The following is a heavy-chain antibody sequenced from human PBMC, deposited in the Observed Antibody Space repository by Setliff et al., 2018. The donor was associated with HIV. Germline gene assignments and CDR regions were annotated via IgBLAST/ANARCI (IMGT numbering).Heavy chain of an antibody. V-gene: IGHV1-69*05. J-gene: IGHJ5*01. Sequence: KASGGTFGSYAISWVRQAPGQGLEWMGGIIPIYGTANYAQKFQGRVTITTDESTSTAYMDLSSLRSEDTAVYYCARDSGVSSGWKNWFDSWGQGTLVTVSS. CDR3: ARDSGVSSGWKNWFDS. CDR1: GGTFGSYA. CDR2: IIPIYGTA. D-gene: IGHD6-19*01.